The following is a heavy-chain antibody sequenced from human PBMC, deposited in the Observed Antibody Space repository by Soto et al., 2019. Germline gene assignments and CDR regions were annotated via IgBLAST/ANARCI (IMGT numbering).Heavy chain of an antibody. V-gene: IGHV3-66*01. D-gene: IGHD3-22*01. CDR3: ARVYYYDSSVDRHFDY. Sequence: GGSLRLSCAASGFTVSSNYMSWVRQTPGKGLEWISIIYSAGNTYYADSVKGRFTISRDNSKNTLYLQMNSLGAEDTATYYCARVYYYDSSVDRHFDYWGQGALVTVSS. CDR2: IYSAGNT. CDR1: GFTVSSNY. J-gene: IGHJ4*02.